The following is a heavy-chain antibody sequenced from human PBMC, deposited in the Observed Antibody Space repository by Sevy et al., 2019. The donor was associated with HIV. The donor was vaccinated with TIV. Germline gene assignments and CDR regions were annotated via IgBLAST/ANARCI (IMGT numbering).Heavy chain of an antibody. D-gene: IGHD6-19*01. CDR1: GFTFSSYG. J-gene: IGHJ4*02. CDR2: IWYDGSNK. V-gene: IGHV3-33*06. CDR3: AKDLRQWLADFDY. Sequence: GGSLRLSCAASGFTFSSYGMHWVRQAPGKGLEWVAVIWYDGSNKYYADSVKGRFTISRDNSKNTLYLQMNSLRAEDTAVYYCAKDLRQWLADFDYWGQGTLVTVSS.